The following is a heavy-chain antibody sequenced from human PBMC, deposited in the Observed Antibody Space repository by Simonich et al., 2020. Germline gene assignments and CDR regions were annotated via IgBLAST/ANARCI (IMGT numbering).Heavy chain of an antibody. CDR1: GFTFSSNY. Sequence: EVQLVESGGGLIQPGGSLRLSCAASGFTFSSNYMSWVRQAPGKGLEGGSVIYSGGSTYYADSVKGRFTISRDNSKNTLYLQINSLRAEDTAVYYCARWTATGYYFDYWGQGTLVTVSS. V-gene: IGHV3-53*01. J-gene: IGHJ4*02. CDR2: IYSGGST. CDR3: ARWTATGYYFDY. D-gene: IGHD1-1*01.